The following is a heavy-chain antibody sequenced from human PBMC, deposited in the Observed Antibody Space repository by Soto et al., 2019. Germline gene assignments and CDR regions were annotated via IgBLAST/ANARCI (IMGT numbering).Heavy chain of an antibody. J-gene: IGHJ6*02. V-gene: IGHV1-69*01. CDR1: GGTFSSYA. CDR3: ARLNCSSTSCYYVDYYYGMDV. CDR2: IIPISGTA. Sequence: QVQLVQSGAEVKKPGSSVKVSCKASGGTFSSYAISWVRQAPGQGLEWMGGIIPISGTANYAQKFQGRVTITADESTSTAYMELSSLRSEDTAVYYCARLNCSSTSCYYVDYYYGMDVWGQGTTVTVSS. D-gene: IGHD2-2*01.